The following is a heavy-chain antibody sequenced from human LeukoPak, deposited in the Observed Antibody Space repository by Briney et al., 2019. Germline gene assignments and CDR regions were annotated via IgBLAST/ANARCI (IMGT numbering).Heavy chain of an antibody. Sequence: PGGSLRLSCAASGFTFSIHWMSWVRQAPGKGLEWVANMKQDGSEKYYVDSVKGRFTVSRDNAKNLLWLQMNSLRAEDTAVYYCTRDPCATTCYVFDYWGQGTLVTVSS. CDR3: TRDPCATTCYVFDY. D-gene: IGHD2-2*01. CDR2: MKQDGSEK. J-gene: IGHJ4*02. V-gene: IGHV3-7*03. CDR1: GFTFSIHW.